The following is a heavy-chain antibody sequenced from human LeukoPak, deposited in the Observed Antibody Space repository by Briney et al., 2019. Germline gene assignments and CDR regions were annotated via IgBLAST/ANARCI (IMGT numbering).Heavy chain of an antibody. CDR3: LRRDSSRRPWAY. Sequence: GGSLRLSCAASGWPFSSFWMKWVRQTPGRGLEWLANIRPDGSEQYYVDSVRGRFTISRDNAKNSVYLDMNNLRAHDTGPYYCLRRDSSRRPWAYWGQGTLVSVSS. CDR1: GWPFSSFW. D-gene: IGHD2-2*01. V-gene: IGHV3-7*01. CDR2: IRPDGSEQ. J-gene: IGHJ4*02.